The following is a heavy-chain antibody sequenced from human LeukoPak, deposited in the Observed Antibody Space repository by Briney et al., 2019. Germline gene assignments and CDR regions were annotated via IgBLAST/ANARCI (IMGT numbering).Heavy chain of an antibody. Sequence: VASVKVSCKASGNTFTNNFIHWVLQAPGQGLEWMGLINPSGSATTYPQKLQGRVTTTRDTSINTAYMELTRLTSDDTAVYYCVRVYSIRSFDYWGQGTLVTVSS. V-gene: IGHV1-46*01. D-gene: IGHD2-15*01. CDR2: INPSGSAT. CDR1: GNTFTNNF. CDR3: VRVYSIRSFDY. J-gene: IGHJ4*02.